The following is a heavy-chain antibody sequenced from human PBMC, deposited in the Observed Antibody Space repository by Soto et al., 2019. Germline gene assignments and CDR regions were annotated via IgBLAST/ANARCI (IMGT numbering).Heavy chain of an antibody. V-gene: IGHV4-61*01. CDR2: VFFSGST. Sequence: PSETLSLTCTVSGASVGSGSFYWSWIRQPPGKGLEWIGYVFFSGSTNYNPSLKSRVTISIDTSKNQFALKLSSVTAADTAVYYCARVSTYYFASSGSYTSDYWGQGTLVTVSS. CDR1: GASVGSGSFY. CDR3: ARVSTYYFASSGSYTSDY. J-gene: IGHJ4*02. D-gene: IGHD3-22*01.